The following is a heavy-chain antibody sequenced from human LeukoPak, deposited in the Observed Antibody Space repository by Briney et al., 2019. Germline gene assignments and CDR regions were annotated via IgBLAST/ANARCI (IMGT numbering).Heavy chain of an antibody. CDR1: EFTFSNYA. V-gene: IGHV3-23*01. CDR2: ISGSGSST. Sequence: GGSLRLSCAASEFTFSNYAMSWVRQAPGKGLEWVSVISGSGSSTYYADSVKGRFAISRDNSKNMLYVQMNSLRAEDSAVYYCARTLYDSSGYPPPYYFDYWGQGTLVTVSS. J-gene: IGHJ4*02. CDR3: ARTLYDSSGYPPPYYFDY. D-gene: IGHD3-22*01.